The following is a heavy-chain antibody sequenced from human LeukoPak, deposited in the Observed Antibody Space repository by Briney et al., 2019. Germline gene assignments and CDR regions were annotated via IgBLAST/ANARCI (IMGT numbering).Heavy chain of an antibody. D-gene: IGHD3-16*02. J-gene: IGHJ4*02. CDR1: GFTFDDYA. V-gene: IGHV3-9*01. Sequence: GGSLRLSCAASGFTFDDYAMHWVRQAPGKGLEWVSGISWNSGSIGYADSVKGRFTISRDNAKNSLYLQMNSLRAEDTALYYCAKDPSRLGELSLIDYWGQGTLVTVSS. CDR2: ISWNSGSI. CDR3: AKDPSRLGELSLIDY.